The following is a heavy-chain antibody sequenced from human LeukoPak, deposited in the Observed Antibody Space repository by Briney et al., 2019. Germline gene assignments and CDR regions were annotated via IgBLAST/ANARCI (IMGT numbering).Heavy chain of an antibody. CDR3: ARERGDFYFDY. V-gene: IGHV1-69*13. Sequence: ASVKVSCKASGGTFSSYAISWVRQAPGQGLEWMGGIIPIIGTANYAQKFQGRVTITADESTSTAYMELSSLRSEDTAVYYCARERGDFYFDYWGQGTLVTVSS. CDR1: GGTFSSYA. CDR2: IIPIIGTA. J-gene: IGHJ4*02. D-gene: IGHD4-17*01.